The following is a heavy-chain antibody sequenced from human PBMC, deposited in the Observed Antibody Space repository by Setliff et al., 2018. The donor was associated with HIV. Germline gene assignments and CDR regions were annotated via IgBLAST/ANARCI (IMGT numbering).Heavy chain of an antibody. J-gene: IGHJ4*02. Sequence: SETLSLTCTVSGDSISTNSPYWAWIRQPPGKGLEWIGYIYYSGSTYYNPSLKSRVTISVDTSKNQFSLKLSSVTAADTAVYYCARLRITMIVVVIDYWGQGTLVTVSS. D-gene: IGHD3-22*01. CDR3: ARLRITMIVVVIDY. CDR2: IYYSGST. V-gene: IGHV4-39*01. CDR1: GDSISTNSPY.